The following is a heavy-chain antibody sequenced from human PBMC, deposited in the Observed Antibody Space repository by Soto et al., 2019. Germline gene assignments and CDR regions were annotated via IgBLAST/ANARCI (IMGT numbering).Heavy chain of an antibody. CDR2: IYHTVAA. Sequence: QVQLQESGPGLVKPSQTLSVTCTVSGGSLSSDNFFWSWVRQHQETGLEGVGYIYHTVAAYYNPSFKSRPTISLGTSKDRFALSLVSVTAAATAVYYCARELSSPATSDAFEIWGQGTMVTVSS. J-gene: IGHJ3*02. CDR3: ARELSSPATSDAFEI. V-gene: IGHV4-31*03. D-gene: IGHD1-26*01. CDR1: GGSLSSDNFF.